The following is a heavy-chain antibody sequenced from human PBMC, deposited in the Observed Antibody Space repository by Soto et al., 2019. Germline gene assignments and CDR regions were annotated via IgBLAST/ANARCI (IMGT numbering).Heavy chain of an antibody. CDR2: ISSGTTYF. Sequence: EVQLVESGGGLVKPGGSLTLSCAASGFTFSVSTMNWVRQAPGERLEWVSSISSGTTYFYYADSVKGRFSISRDNAKHSLYLQMNSLRVEDTAVYYCARGFSAGKGSPPDFWGQGTLVTVSS. J-gene: IGHJ4*02. D-gene: IGHD3-10*01. V-gene: IGHV3-21*01. CDR3: ARGFSAGKGSPPDF. CDR1: GFTFSVST.